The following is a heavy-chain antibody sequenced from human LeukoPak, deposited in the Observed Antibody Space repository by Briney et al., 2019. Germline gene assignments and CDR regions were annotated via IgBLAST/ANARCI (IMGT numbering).Heavy chain of an antibody. CDR1: GFSFSDYA. CDR2: IGGDSGGI. D-gene: IGHD4-17*01. CDR3: AKYAPPTTTVTRFFDY. J-gene: IGHJ4*02. V-gene: IGHV3-23*01. Sequence: GESLRLSCTASGFSFSDYAMTWVRQASGKGLEWVSVIGGDSGGIQYADSVKGRFSISRDNSKNTLYLQMNSLRVEDTAVYYCAKYAPPTTTVTRFFDYWGQGALVTVSS.